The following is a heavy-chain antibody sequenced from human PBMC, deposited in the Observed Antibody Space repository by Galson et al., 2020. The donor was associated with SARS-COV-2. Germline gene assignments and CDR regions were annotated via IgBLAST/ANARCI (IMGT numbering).Heavy chain of an antibody. Sequence: AGGSLRLSCAASGFTFDDYGMSWVRQAPGKGLEWLSGISWNGGSIGHADSVKGRFTISRDNAKSSLYLQMNSLRAEDTAFYYCARAQSPVGHYYYGLDVWGQGTTVTVSS. J-gene: IGHJ6*02. V-gene: IGHV3-20*04. CDR1: GFTFDDYG. CDR2: ISWNGGSI. CDR3: ARAQSPVGHYYYGLDV. D-gene: IGHD1-26*01.